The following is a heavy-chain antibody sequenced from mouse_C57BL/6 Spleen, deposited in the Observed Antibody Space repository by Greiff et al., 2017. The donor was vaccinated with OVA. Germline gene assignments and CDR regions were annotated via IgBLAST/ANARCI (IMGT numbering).Heavy chain of an antibody. CDR2: IDPENGDT. J-gene: IGHJ2*01. V-gene: IGHV14-4*01. CDR3: TPMYGNYGY. Sequence: VQLQQSGAELVRPGASVKLSCTASGFNIKDDYMHWVKQRPEQGLEWIGWIDPENGDTEYASKFQGKATITADTSSNTAYLKLSSLTSEDTAVYYCTPMYGNYGYWGQGTTLTVSS. D-gene: IGHD2-10*02. CDR1: GFNIKDDY.